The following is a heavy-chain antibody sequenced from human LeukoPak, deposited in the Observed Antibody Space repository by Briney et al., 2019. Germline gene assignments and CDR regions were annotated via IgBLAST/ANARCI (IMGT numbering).Heavy chain of an antibody. Sequence: GGSLRLSCAASGFTFSSYGMHWVRQAPGKGLEWVAVIWYDGSNKYYADSVKGRFTISRDNSKNTLYLQMNSLRAEDTAVYYCARDSRTTYYYGMDVWGQGTTVTVSS. J-gene: IGHJ6*02. CDR3: ARDSRTTYYYGMDV. V-gene: IGHV3-33*01. CDR1: GFTFSSYG. CDR2: IWYDGSNK. D-gene: IGHD1-1*01.